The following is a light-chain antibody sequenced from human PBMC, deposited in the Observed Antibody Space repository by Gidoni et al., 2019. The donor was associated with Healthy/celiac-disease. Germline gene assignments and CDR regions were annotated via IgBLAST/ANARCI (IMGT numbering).Light chain of an antibody. J-gene: IGLJ1*01. CDR3: QSYDSSLSGYV. CDR2: GNS. CDR1: SSNIGAGYD. V-gene: IGLV1-40*01. Sequence: QSVLTQPSSVSGAPGQRVTISCTGSSSNIGAGYDVHWYQQLPGTAPKLLIYGNSKRPSGVPDRFSGSKSGTSASLAITGLQAEDEADYYCQSYDSSLSGYVFGTGTKVTVL.